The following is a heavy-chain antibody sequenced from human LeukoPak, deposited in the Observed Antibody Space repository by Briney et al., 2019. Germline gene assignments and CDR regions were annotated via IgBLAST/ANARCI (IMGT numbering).Heavy chain of an antibody. CDR2: INPSGGST. J-gene: IGHJ4*02. D-gene: IGHD6-13*01. CDR1: GYTFTSYY. V-gene: IGHV1-46*01. Sequence: ASVKVSCEASGYTFTSYYMHWVRQAPGHGLEWMGIINPSGGSTSYAQKFQGRVTMTRDTSTSTVYMELSSLRSEDTAVYYCARDRDRYSSSWYVGYYFDYWGQGTLVTVPS. CDR3: ARDRDRYSSSWYVGYYFDY.